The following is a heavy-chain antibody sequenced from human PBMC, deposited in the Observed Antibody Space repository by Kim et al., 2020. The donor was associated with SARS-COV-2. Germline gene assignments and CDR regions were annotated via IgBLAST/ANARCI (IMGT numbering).Heavy chain of an antibody. CDR1: GFTFSSYA. J-gene: IGHJ6*02. V-gene: IGHV3-30*04. Sequence: GGSLRLSCAASGFTFSSYAMHWVRQAPGKGLEWVAVISYDGSNKYYADSVKGRFTISRDNSKNTLYLQMNSLRAEDTAVYYCARDLRRYSYGIYGMDVWGQGTTVTVSS. CDR2: ISYDGSNK. D-gene: IGHD5-18*01. CDR3: ARDLRRYSYGIYGMDV.